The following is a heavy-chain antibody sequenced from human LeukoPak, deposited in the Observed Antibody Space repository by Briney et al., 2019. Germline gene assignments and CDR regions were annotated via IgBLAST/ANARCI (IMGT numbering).Heavy chain of an antibody. CDR1: GGTFSSYA. D-gene: IGHD6-13*01. CDR2: IIPIFGTA. CDR3: ARDLFEWEQQLVNDY. V-gene: IGHV1-69*13. Sequence: SVKVSCKASGGTFSSYAISWVRQAPGQGLEWMGGIIPIFGTANYAQKFQGRVTITADESTSTAYMELSSLRPEDTAVYYCARDLFEWEQQLVNDYWGQGTLVTVSS. J-gene: IGHJ4*02.